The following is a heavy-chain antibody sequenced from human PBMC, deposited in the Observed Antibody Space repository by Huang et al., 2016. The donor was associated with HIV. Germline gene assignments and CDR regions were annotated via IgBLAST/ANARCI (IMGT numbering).Heavy chain of an antibody. CDR3: ARGRYGTPNA. Sequence: EVPLVESGGGLVQPGGSLRLSCAASGFTVNSNYMTWVRQAPGKGREGVSLLEHGGKAHYADSVKVRFTISGDISQNTVFLQMSSLRVEDTAVYYCARGRYGTPNAWGQGTLVTVSS. D-gene: IGHD5-18*01. V-gene: IGHV3-53*01. CDR1: GFTVNSNY. J-gene: IGHJ5*02. CDR2: LEHGGKA.